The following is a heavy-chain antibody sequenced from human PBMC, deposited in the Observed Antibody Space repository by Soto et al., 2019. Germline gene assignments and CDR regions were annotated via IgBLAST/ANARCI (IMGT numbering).Heavy chain of an antibody. CDR2: IFSSGTT. J-gene: IGHJ6*02. V-gene: IGHV4-30-4*01. CDR3: ARVPSPFDYYYALDV. CDR1: GDSISSCNKY. Sequence: SETLSLTCTVSGDSISSCNKYWSWIRRPPGKGLEWIGYIFSSGTTYYNPSLKSRLTMSLDASQNQFSLKLNSLTDADTAVYFCARVPSPFDYYYALDVWGQGTTVTVS. D-gene: IGHD3-16*01.